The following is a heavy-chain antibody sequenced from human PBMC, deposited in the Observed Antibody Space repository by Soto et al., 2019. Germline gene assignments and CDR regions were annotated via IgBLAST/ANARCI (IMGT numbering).Heavy chain of an antibody. Sequence: QVQLVESGGGVVQPGRSLRLSCAASGFTFSSYAMHWVRQAPGKGLEWVAVISYDGSNKYYADSVKGRFTISRDNSKNTLYLQMNSLRAEDTAVYYCARPRNIAARHSWFDPWGQGTLVTVSS. CDR3: ARPRNIAARHSWFDP. V-gene: IGHV3-30-3*01. CDR1: GFTFSSYA. CDR2: ISYDGSNK. D-gene: IGHD6-6*01. J-gene: IGHJ5*02.